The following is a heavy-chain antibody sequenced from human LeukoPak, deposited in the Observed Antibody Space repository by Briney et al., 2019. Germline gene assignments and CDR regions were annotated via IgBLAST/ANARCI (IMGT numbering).Heavy chain of an antibody. D-gene: IGHD6-19*01. Sequence: PGGSLRLSCAASGLTFSSYAMSWVRQAPGKGLEWVSAISGSGGSTYYADSVKGRFTISRDNSKNTLYLQMNSLRAEDTAVYYCAKVSSGWFRGYFDYWGQGTLVTVSS. J-gene: IGHJ4*02. CDR3: AKVSSGWFRGYFDY. V-gene: IGHV3-23*01. CDR2: ISGSGGST. CDR1: GLTFSSYA.